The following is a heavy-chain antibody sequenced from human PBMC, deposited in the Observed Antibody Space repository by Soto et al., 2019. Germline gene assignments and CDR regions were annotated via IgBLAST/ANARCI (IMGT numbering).Heavy chain of an antibody. CDR2: ILSSSGVI. CDR3: ARDLRAPLVATAMPYYRDV. V-gene: IGHV3-48*01. Sequence: EVQLVESGGGLVQPGGSLRLSCAASGFTFGSYSMNWVRQAPGKGLEWVSFILSSSGVIYYADSVKGRFTISRDNAKNSLYLQMNSLRAEDTAVYYWARDLRAPLVATAMPYYRDVWGKGTTVTVSS. CDR1: GFTFGSYS. J-gene: IGHJ6*03. D-gene: IGHD2-21*02.